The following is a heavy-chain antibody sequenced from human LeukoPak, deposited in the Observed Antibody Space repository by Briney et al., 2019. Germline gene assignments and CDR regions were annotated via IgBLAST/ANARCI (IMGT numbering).Heavy chain of an antibody. J-gene: IGHJ4*02. CDR2: ISGSGGST. D-gene: IGHD2-21*02. Sequence: GVSLRLSCAASGSTFSSYAMSWVRQAPGKGLEWVSAISGSGGSTYYADSVKGRFTISRDNSKNTLYLPMNSLRAEDTAVYYCAKDPTVVVTVVDYWGQGTLVTVSS. CDR3: AKDPTVVVTVVDY. V-gene: IGHV3-23*01. CDR1: GSTFSSYA.